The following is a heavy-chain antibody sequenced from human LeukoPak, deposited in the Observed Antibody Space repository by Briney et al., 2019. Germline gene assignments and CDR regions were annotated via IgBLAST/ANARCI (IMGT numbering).Heavy chain of an antibody. CDR3: AELGITMIGGV. CDR2: ISSSGDTI. J-gene: IGHJ6*04. D-gene: IGHD3-10*02. Sequence: GGSLRLSCAASGFTFSDYYMSWIRQAPGKGLEWISYISSSGDTIYYADSVEGRFTISRDNAKNSLYLQMNSLRAEDTAVYYCAELGITMIGGVWGKGTTVTTSS. V-gene: IGHV3-11*04. CDR1: GFTFSDYY.